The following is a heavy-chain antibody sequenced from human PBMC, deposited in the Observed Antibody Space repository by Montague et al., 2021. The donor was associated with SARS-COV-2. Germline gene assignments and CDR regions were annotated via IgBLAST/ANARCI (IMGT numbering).Heavy chain of an antibody. CDR1: SGSISSGSYY. D-gene: IGHD3-3*01. CDR2: IYYSGST. V-gene: IGHV4-31*03. J-gene: IGHJ6*02. Sequence: TLSLTCTVSSGSISSGSYYWSWIRQHPGKGLEWIGYIYYSGSTYYNPSLKSRVTISVDTSKNQFSLKLSSVTAADTAVYYCARVLSHRAIFGVVIINGIDVWGQGTTVTVSS. CDR3: ARVLSHRAIFGVVIINGIDV.